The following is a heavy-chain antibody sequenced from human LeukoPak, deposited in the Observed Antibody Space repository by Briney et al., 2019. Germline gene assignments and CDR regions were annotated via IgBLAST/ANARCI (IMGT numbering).Heavy chain of an antibody. CDR3: TRRREGSAYRDH. CDR2: VYYSGST. CDR1: GGSISSSGFY. D-gene: IGHD1-26*01. V-gene: IGHV4-39*02. J-gene: IGHJ4*02. Sequence: PSETLSLTCTVSGGSISSSGFYWGWIRQPPGKGLEWIANVYYSGSTYYNPSLKSRVTISVDTSNNHFSLKLSSVTAADTAVYYCTRRREGSAYRDHWGQGTLVTVSS.